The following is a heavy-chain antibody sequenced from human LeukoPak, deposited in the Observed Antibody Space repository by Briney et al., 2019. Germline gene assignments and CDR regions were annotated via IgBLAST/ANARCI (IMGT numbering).Heavy chain of an antibody. J-gene: IGHJ6*02. V-gene: IGHV3-66*01. CDR3: AGGVLRYFGMDV. CDR1: GFTVSSNY. CDR2: IYSGGST. D-gene: IGHD3-9*01. Sequence: GGSLRLSCAASGFTVSSNYMSWVRQAPGKGLEWVSIIYSGGSTYYADSVKGRFTISRDNSKNTLYLQMNSLRPEDTAVYYCAGGVLRYFGMDVWGQGTTVTVSS.